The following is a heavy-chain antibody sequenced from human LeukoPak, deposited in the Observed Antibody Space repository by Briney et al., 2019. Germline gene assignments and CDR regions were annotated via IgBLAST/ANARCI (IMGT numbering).Heavy chain of an antibody. CDR2: IKSKTDGGTT. V-gene: IGHV3-15*01. CDR1: GFTFSDAW. Sequence: GGSLRLSCAASGFTFSDAWMSWVRQAPGKGLEWVGRIKSKTDGGTTDYAAPVKGRFTISRDDSKNTLYLQMNSLKTEDTAVYYCTTDIAVRGVITYYYYGMDVWGQGTTVTVSS. CDR3: TTDIAVRGVITYYYYGMDV. J-gene: IGHJ6*02. D-gene: IGHD3-10*01.